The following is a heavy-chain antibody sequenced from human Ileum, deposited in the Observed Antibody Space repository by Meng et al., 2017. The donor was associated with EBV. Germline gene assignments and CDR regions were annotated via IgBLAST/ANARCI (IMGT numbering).Heavy chain of an antibody. CDR2: NYYSGST. CDR3: ARGYGSGRDYFDY. Sequence: HVKLRGAGPVMVTPSRTLSLTCSGAGFSSNIGNWGKWVRHPAGEVLEWVGENYYSGSTIYNPSLKSRVTISVDKSKNLFSLKLSSVTAADTAVYYCARGYGSGRDYFDYWGQGTLVTVSS. V-gene: IGHV4-4*02. D-gene: IGHD3-10*01. CDR1: GFSSNIGNW. J-gene: IGHJ4*02.